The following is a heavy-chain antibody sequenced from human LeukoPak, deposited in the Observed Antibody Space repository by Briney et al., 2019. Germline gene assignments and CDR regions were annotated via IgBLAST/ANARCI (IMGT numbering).Heavy chain of an antibody. CDR2: IKQDGSEK. CDR1: GFTFSSYW. CDR3: ARGQTTMTN. J-gene: IGHJ4*02. D-gene: IGHD4-17*01. Sequence: GGSLRLSCAASGFTFSSYWMSWVRQAPGKGLEWVANIKQDGSEKSYVDSVKGRFTISRDNTKNSLYLQMNSLRAEDTAVHYCARGQTTMTNWGQGTLVTVSS. V-gene: IGHV3-7*03.